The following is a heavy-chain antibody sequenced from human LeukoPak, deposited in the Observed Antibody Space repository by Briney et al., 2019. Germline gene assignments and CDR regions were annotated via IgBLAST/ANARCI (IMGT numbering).Heavy chain of an antibody. Sequence: PSETLSLTCTVSGGSISSYYWSWIRQPPGKGLEWIGYIYYSGSTNYNPSLKSRVTISVDTSKSQFSLKLSSVTAADTAVYYCARSKIGDWFDPWGQGTLVTVSS. CDR2: IYYSGST. D-gene: IGHD3-16*01. CDR1: GGSISSYY. CDR3: ARSKIGDWFDP. J-gene: IGHJ5*02. V-gene: IGHV4-59*01.